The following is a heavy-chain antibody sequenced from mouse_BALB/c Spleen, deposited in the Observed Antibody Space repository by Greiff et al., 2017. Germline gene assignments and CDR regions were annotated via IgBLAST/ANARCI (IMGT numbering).Heavy chain of an antibody. Sequence: EVMLVESGGGLVQPGGSLKLSCAASGFTFSSYGMSWVRQTPDKRLELVATINSNGGSTYYPDSVKGRFTISRDNAENTLYLQMSSLKSEDTAMYYCARVTSYYPFAYWGQGTLVTVSA. D-gene: IGHD1-1*01. CDR2: INSNGGST. CDR1: GFTFSSYG. V-gene: IGHV5-6-3*01. CDR3: ARVTSYYPFAY. J-gene: IGHJ3*01.